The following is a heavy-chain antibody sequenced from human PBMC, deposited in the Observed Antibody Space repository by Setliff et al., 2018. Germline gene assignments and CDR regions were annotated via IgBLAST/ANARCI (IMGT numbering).Heavy chain of an antibody. D-gene: IGHD6-19*01. CDR1: GGSISSYY. V-gene: IGHV4-4*07. J-gene: IGHJ6*03. CDR2: IYIGGSA. CDR3: AREQWLDPPGYYYMDV. Sequence: SETLSLTCTVSGGSISSYYWSWIRTPAGKGLEWIGHIYIGGSANYNPSLKIRVTMSIDTSKNQFSLKLNSVTAADMAVYYCAREQWLDPPGYYYMDVWAKGTTDTVSS.